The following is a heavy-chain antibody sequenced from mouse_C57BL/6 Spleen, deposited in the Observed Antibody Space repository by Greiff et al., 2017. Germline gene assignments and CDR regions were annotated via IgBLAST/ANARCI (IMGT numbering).Heavy chain of an antibody. D-gene: IGHD2-4*01. Sequence: VQLQQSGPELVKPGASVKMSCKASGYTFTDYNMHWVKQSHGKSLEWIGYINPNNGGTSYNQKFKGKATLTVNKSSSTAYMELRSLTSEDSAVYYCARGGDDYAAWFAYWGQGTLVTVSA. CDR3: ARGGDDYAAWFAY. CDR1: GYTFTDYN. V-gene: IGHV1-22*01. CDR2: INPNNGGT. J-gene: IGHJ3*01.